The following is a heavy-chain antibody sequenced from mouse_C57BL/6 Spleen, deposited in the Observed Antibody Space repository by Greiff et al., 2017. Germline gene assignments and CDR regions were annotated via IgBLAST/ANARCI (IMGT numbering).Heavy chain of an antibody. CDR2: PYPGSGNT. J-gene: IGHJ2*01. Sequence: QVQLQQSGAELVRPGASVKLSCKASGYTFTDYYINWVKQRPGQGLEWIARPYPGSGNTYYNEKFKGKATLTAEKSSSTAYMQLSSLTSEDSAVYFCARRERYFDYWGQGTTLTVSS. V-gene: IGHV1-76*01. CDR1: GYTFTDYY. CDR3: ARRERYFDY.